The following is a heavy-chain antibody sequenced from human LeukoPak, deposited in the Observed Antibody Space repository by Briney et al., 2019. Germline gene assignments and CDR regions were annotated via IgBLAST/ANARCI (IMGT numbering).Heavy chain of an antibody. V-gene: IGHV3-21*01. Sequence: VGSLRLSCAASGVTFSSYSMNWVRQAPGKGLEWVSSISISSSYIYYADSVKGQCTISRDNAKNSLYLQMNRLRAEATAVYYCVGPLGHRVAVAESLDLWGRGTLVTVSS. CDR1: GVTFSSYS. J-gene: IGHJ2*01. CDR3: VGPLGHRVAVAESLDL. CDR2: ISISSSYI. D-gene: IGHD6-19*01.